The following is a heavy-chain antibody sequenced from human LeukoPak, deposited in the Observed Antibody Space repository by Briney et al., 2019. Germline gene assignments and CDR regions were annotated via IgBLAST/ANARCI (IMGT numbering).Heavy chain of an antibody. D-gene: IGHD2-15*01. CDR3: AKGMSGGSFSPFDY. V-gene: IGHV3-21*04. CDR2: ITSSSNYI. Sequence: PGGSLRLSCAASGFTFSIYSMNWVRQAPGKGLEWLSSITSSSNYIYYADSVKGRFSIFRDNPKNTLYLQMNSLRAEDTAVYYCAKGMSGGSFSPFDYWGQGTLVTVSS. J-gene: IGHJ4*02. CDR1: GFTFSIYS.